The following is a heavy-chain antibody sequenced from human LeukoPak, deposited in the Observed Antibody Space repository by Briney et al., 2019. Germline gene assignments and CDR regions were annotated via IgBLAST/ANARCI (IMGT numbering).Heavy chain of an antibody. D-gene: IGHD3-3*01. CDR2: ISSSGSTI. J-gene: IGHJ4*02. CDR1: GFTFSSYA. Sequence: PGGSLRLSCAASGFTFSSYAMNWVRQAPGKGLEWVSYISSSGSTIYYADSVKGRFTISRDNAKNSLYLQMNSLRAEDTAVYYCARDFRDFWSGYYTGIDYWGQGTLVTVSS. CDR3: ARDFRDFWSGYYTGIDY. V-gene: IGHV3-48*03.